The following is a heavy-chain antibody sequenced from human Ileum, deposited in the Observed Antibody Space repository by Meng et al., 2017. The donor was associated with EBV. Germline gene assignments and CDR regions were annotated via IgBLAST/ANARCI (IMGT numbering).Heavy chain of an antibody. CDR2: IYYSGNT. Sequence: LPESAPGLWKPSGTLPRPCIASYRYITNNYLWSWVRQPPGKGLEWIGEIYYSGNTYYNPSLKSRGTISVDKSNNQFSLRLSSVTAADTAVYYCARGGSGYYYGSGFDYWGQGTLVTVSS. J-gene: IGHJ4*02. CDR1: YRYITNNYL. V-gene: IGHV4-4*02. D-gene: IGHD5-18*01. CDR3: ARGGSGYYYGSGFDY.